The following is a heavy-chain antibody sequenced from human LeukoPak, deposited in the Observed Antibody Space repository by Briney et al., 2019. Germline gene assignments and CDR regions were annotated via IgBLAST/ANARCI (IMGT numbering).Heavy chain of an antibody. CDR3: AKDYHRTRGSGSYYLKGYYYYMDV. CDR1: GFTFSSYG. Sequence: PGGSLRLSCAASGFTFSSYGMHWVRQAPGKGLEWVAFIRYDGSNKYYADSVKGRFTISRDNSKNTLYLQMNSLRAEDTAVYYCAKDYHRTRGSGSYYLKGYYYYMDVWGKGTTVTISS. D-gene: IGHD3-10*01. J-gene: IGHJ6*03. CDR2: IRYDGSNK. V-gene: IGHV3-30*02.